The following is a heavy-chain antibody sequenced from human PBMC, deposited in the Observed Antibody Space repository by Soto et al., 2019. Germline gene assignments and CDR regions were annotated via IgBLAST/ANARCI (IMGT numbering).Heavy chain of an antibody. CDR2: IYYSGST. V-gene: IGHV4-39*01. J-gene: IGHJ6*03. CDR1: GDSISSDTYY. CDR3: ARLHCSSTSCYSYYYYYVDV. Sequence: QLQLQESGPGLVKPSETLSLTCAVSGDSISSDTYYWSWIRQPPGTGLEWIASIYYSGSTYYNPSLKSRVTISADTSKNQFSLKLTSVTAADAAVYYCARLHCSSTSCYSYYYYYVDVWGKGTTVTVS. D-gene: IGHD2-2*01.